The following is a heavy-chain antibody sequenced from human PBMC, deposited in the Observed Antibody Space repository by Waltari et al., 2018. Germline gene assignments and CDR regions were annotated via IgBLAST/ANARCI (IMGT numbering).Heavy chain of an antibody. V-gene: IGHV3-72*01. CDR1: GFTFSAHY. CDR3: ARLELVTYYDFWSGYYCGMDV. J-gene: IGHJ6*02. Sequence: EVQLVESGGGLVQPGGSLRLSCAASGFTFSAHYMDWVRQAPGKGLEWVGRTRNKANSDTPEYAEAVKGRCTMTMEDCKNSRYLQMNSLKTEDTAVYDCARLELVTYYDFWSGYYCGMDVWGQGTTVTVSS. D-gene: IGHD3-3*01. CDR2: TRNKANSDTP.